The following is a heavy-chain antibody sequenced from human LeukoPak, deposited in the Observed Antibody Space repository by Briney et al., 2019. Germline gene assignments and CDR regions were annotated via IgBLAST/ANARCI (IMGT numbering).Heavy chain of an antibody. V-gene: IGHV3-23*01. D-gene: IGHD4-17*01. CDR2: INGRGIT. Sequence: GGSLRLSCTASGFTFSSYTMSWVRQAPGEGLEWLSAINGRGITYYAGSVKGRFTISRDNSENTLYLQMNSLTVDDTAVCFCAKERQTGDYFTSDYWGQGTLVTVSS. CDR3: AKERQTGDYFTSDY. CDR1: GFTFSSYT. J-gene: IGHJ4*02.